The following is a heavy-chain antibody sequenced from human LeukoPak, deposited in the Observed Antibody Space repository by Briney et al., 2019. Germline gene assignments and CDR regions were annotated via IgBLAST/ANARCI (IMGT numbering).Heavy chain of an antibody. CDR3: AREVGVTSNWFDP. D-gene: IGHD1-26*01. V-gene: IGHV3-74*01. J-gene: IGHJ5*02. Sequence: GGSLRLSCVASGFTFSSYWMHRVRQAPGKGLVWVSRINSDGSSTSYADSVKGRFTISRDNAKNSLYLQMNSLRAEDTAVYYCAREVGVTSNWFDPWGQGTLVTVSS. CDR1: GFTFSSYW. CDR2: INSDGSST.